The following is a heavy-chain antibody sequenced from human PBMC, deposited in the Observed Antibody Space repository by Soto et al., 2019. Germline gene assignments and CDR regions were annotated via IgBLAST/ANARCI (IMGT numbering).Heavy chain of an antibody. CDR1: GFIFRSYS. D-gene: IGHD6-13*01. J-gene: IGHJ4*02. CDR2: ITSSSAYI. Sequence: PGGSLRLSCAASGFIFRSYSMAWVRQAPGKGLEWLSYITSSSAYIYYVDSVKGRFTISRDNSRNTLFLQLNSLRDEDTAVYYCAKEYGSTWIDHWGQGTPVTVSS. V-gene: IGHV3-48*02. CDR3: AKEYGSTWIDH.